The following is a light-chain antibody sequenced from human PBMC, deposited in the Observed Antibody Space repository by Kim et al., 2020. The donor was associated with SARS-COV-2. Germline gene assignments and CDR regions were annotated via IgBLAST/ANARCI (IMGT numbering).Light chain of an antibody. CDR3: AAWDGSLNGPI. CDR2: GNN. Sequence: GQRVTISCSGSSSNIGSHAVNWYQQLPGTAPKLLIYGNNQRPSGVPDRFSSFKSGTSASLAISGLQSEDEGDYYCAAWDGSLNGPIFGGGTRLTVL. CDR1: SSNIGSHA. J-gene: IGLJ2*01. V-gene: IGLV1-44*01.